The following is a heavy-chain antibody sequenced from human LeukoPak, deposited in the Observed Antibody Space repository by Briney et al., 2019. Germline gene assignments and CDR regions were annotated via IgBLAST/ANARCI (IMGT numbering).Heavy chain of an antibody. J-gene: IGHJ4*02. D-gene: IGHD6-19*01. CDR1: GGSFSGYY. CDR2: IYYSGTT. CDR3: ARSEQWLVPLDH. Sequence: PSETLSLTCAVYGGSFSGYYWSWIRQPPGKGLEWVGTIYYSGTTYYSPSLKSRVTISVDTSKNQFSLKLSSVTAADTAVYYCARSEQWLVPLDHWGQGTLVTVSS. V-gene: IGHV4-34*01.